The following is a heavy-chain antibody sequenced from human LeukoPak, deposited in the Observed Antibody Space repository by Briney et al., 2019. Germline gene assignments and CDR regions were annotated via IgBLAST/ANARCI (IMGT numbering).Heavy chain of an antibody. CDR2: ISSSSCYI. D-gene: IGHD2-2*01. Sequence: GGSLRLSCAASGFTFSSYSMNWVRRAPGKGLEWVSSISSSSCYIYYADSVKGRFTISRDNAKNSLYLQMKSLRAEDTAVYYCARDLVVPAAMDAFDIWGQGTTVTVSS. V-gene: IGHV3-21*01. J-gene: IGHJ3*02. CDR1: GFTFSSYS. CDR3: ARDLVVPAAMDAFDI.